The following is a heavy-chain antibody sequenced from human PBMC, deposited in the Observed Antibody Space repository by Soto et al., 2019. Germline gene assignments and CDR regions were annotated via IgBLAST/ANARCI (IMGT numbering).Heavy chain of an antibody. J-gene: IGHJ6*02. CDR3: ARDRKMAVSGTSNYYYYGMDV. V-gene: IGHV3-21*01. CDR1: GFIVNTYT. CDR2: VSRSSTYI. D-gene: IGHD6-19*01. Sequence: EVQLVESGGGLVKPGGSLRLSCAASGFIVNTYTMNWVRQAPGRGLEWVSSVSRSSTYIYYADSVKGRFTISRDNAKNSLYLQMNSLRAEDTAVYYCARDRKMAVSGTSNYYYYGMDVWGQGTTVTVSS.